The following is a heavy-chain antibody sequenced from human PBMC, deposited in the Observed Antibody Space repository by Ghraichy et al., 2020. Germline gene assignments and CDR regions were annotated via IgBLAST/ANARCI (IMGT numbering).Heavy chain of an antibody. CDR3: ARALGYCSSTSCYVGYYYYGMDV. CDR2: IKQDGSEK. D-gene: IGHD2-2*01. Sequence: GGSLRLSCAASGFTFSSYWMSWVRQAPGKGLEWVANIKQDGSEKYYVDSVKGRFTISRDNAKNSLYLQMNSLRAEDTAVYYCARALGYCSSTSCYVGYYYYGMDVWGQGTTVTVSS. V-gene: IGHV3-7*03. J-gene: IGHJ6*02. CDR1: GFTFSSYW.